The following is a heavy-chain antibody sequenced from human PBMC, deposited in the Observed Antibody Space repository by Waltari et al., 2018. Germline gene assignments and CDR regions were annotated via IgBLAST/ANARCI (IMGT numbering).Heavy chain of an antibody. CDR1: GFTFSNAW. CDR2: IKIKAQGGTT. V-gene: IGHV3-15*01. CDR3: TTGSVEGY. Sequence: EVQLVESGGGLVKPGGSLRLSCAASGFTFSNAWMNWVRQAPGKGLEWVARIKIKAQGGTTDYAAPVRGRFTIQRDDSKNKLYLQMNSLKTEDAAVYYCTTGSVEGYWGQGTLVTVSS. D-gene: IGHD2-15*01. J-gene: IGHJ4*02.